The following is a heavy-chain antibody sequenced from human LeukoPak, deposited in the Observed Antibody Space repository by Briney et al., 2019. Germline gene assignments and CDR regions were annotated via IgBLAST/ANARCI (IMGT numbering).Heavy chain of an antibody. CDR3: ARDLSEKYCIDY. CDR1: GFAFSSYA. J-gene: IGHJ4*02. Sequence: GRSLRLSCAASGFAFSSYAIHWVRQAPGKGLEWVSFISYDGRIKYYADSVKGRLTISRDNSKNTLSLQMNSPRAEDTAIYYCARDLSEKYCIDYWGQGTLVTVSS. CDR2: ISYDGRIK. V-gene: IGHV3-30-3*01. D-gene: IGHD2-8*02.